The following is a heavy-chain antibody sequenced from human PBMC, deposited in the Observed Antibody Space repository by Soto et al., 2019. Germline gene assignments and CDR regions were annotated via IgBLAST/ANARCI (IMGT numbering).Heavy chain of an antibody. CDR3: ASSVPAAANFDY. V-gene: IGHV1-3*01. CDR2: INAGNGNT. CDR1: GYTFTSYA. Sequence: EASVKVSCKASGYTFTSYAMHWVRQAPGQRLEWMGWINAGNGNTKYSQKFQGRVTITRDTSASTAYMELSSLRSEDTAVYYCASSVPAAANFDYWGQGTLVTVSS. J-gene: IGHJ4*02. D-gene: IGHD2-2*01.